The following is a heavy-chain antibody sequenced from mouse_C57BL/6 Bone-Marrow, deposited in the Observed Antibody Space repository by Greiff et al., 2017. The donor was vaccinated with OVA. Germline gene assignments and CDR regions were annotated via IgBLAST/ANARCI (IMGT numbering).Heavy chain of an antibody. CDR2: IDPADSYT. Sequence: QVQLQQPGAELVMPGASVKLSCKASGYTFTSYWMHWVKQRPGQGLEWIGEIDPADSYTNYNQKFKGKSTLTVDKYSSTAYMQLSSLTSEDSAVYYCARPIYYGYDGFWHFDVWGTGTTVTVSS. D-gene: IGHD2-2*01. CDR3: ARPIYYGYDGFWHFDV. V-gene: IGHV1-69*01. CDR1: GYTFTSYW. J-gene: IGHJ1*03.